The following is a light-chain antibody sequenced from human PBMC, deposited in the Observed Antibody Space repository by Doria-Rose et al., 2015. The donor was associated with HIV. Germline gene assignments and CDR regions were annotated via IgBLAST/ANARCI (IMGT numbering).Light chain of an antibody. Sequence: DIRKTQSPSSLSASIGDRVTITCRASQTDSTYLNCFQQEPGKAPKLLIYAASRLQSGVPSRLSGSGSGTDFTLTISGLQPGDFATYYCQQTYSSPPWTFGQGTKVEMK. CDR3: QQTYSSPPWT. CDR2: AAS. V-gene: IGKV1-39*01. J-gene: IGKJ1*01. CDR1: QTDSTY.